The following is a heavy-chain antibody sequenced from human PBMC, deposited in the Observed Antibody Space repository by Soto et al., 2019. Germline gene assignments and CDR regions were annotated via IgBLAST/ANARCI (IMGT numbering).Heavy chain of an antibody. CDR1: GGTFSSYA. CDR3: ARGNRYYLNWFDP. CDR2: IISIFGTA. V-gene: IGHV1-69*13. Sequence: SSVKVSCKASGGTFSSYAISWVRQAPGQGLEWMGGIISIFGTANYAQKFQGRVTITADESTSTAYMELSSLRSEDTAVYYCARGNRYYLNWFDPWGQGTLVTVSS. D-gene: IGHD3-10*01. J-gene: IGHJ5*02.